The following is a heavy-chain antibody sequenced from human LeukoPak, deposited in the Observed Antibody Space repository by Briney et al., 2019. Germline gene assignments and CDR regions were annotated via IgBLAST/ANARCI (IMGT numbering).Heavy chain of an antibody. CDR3: ARGGALYFDP. CDR1: GYTFTGYY. Sequence: GASVKVSCKASGYTFTGYYMHWVRQAPGQGLEWMGWINPNSGGTNYAQTFQGRVTMTRDTAISTAYMELSRLRSDDTAGYYCARGGALYFDPWGQGTLVTVSS. D-gene: IGHD2-15*01. CDR2: INPNSGGT. V-gene: IGHV1-2*02. J-gene: IGHJ5*02.